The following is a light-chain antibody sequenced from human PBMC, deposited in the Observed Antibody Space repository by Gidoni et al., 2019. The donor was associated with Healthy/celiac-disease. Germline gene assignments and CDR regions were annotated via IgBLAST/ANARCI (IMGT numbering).Light chain of an antibody. CDR1: SSNIGSNT. CDR3: AAWDDSLNGRV. CDR2: SNN. V-gene: IGLV1-44*01. J-gene: IGLJ3*02. Sequence: QSVLTQPPSASGTPGQRVTISCSGTSSNIGSNTVNWYQPLPGTAPKLLNYSNNQRPSGVPDRFSGSKSGTSASLAISGLQSEDEADYYCAAWDDSLNGRVFGGGTKLTVL.